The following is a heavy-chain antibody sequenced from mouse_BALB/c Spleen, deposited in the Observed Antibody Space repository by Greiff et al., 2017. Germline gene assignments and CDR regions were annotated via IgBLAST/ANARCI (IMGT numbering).Heavy chain of an antibody. CDR2: ISYSGST. D-gene: IGHD1-1*01. CDR3: ARCGTVVATPFAY. V-gene: IGHV3-2*02. Sequence: EVQLVESGPGLVKPSQSLSLTCTVTGYSITSDYAWNWIRQFPGNKLEWMGYISYSGSTSYNPSLKSRISITRDTSKNQFFLQLNSVTTEDTATYYCARCGTVVATPFAYWGQGTLVTVSA. CDR1: GYSITSDYA. J-gene: IGHJ3*01.